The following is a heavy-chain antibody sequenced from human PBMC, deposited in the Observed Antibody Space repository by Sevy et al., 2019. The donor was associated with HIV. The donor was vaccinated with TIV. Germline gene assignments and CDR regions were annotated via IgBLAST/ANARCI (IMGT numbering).Heavy chain of an antibody. CDR3: AGENAWGRGYS. V-gene: IGHV4-59*08. CDR2: IYYNGHI. J-gene: IGHJ4*02. CDR1: GGSITSLY. D-gene: IGHD1-26*01. Sequence: SETLSLTCTVSGGSITSLYWNWIRQPPGKGLEWFANIYYNGHINYNPSLKSRDTLSLDTSKNQFSLRLSSVTAADTAMYYCAGENAWGRGYSWGQGTLVTVSS.